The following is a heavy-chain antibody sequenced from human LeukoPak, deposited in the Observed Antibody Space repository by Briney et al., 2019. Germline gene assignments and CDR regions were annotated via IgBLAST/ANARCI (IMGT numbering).Heavy chain of an antibody. D-gene: IGHD5-18*01. CDR3: ARLDTAMDYSAFDI. V-gene: IGHV3-21*01. Sequence: PGGSLRLSCTASGFTFSSYSMNWIRQAPGKGLEWVSSISSSSIYIYYADSLKGRFTVSRDNAKNSLYLQMNSLRAEDTAVYYCARLDTAMDYSAFDIWGQGTMVTVSS. CDR1: GFTFSSYS. J-gene: IGHJ3*02. CDR2: ISSSSIYI.